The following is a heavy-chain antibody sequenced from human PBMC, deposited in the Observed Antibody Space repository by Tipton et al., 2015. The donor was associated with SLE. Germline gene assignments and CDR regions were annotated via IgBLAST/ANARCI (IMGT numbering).Heavy chain of an antibody. CDR1: GGSFSDHY. J-gene: IGHJ3*01. D-gene: IGHD3-10*01. CDR2: IDDSGSS. CDR3: ARGLRYYGSGRFGALDV. V-gene: IGHV4-34*01. Sequence: TLSLTCAVYGGSFSDHYWNWICQRPGKGLEWIGGIDDSGSSNYNPSLKSRVTTSVDTSKNQFSLKLNSVTAADTAVYYCARGLRYYGSGRFGALDVWGLGTLVTVSS.